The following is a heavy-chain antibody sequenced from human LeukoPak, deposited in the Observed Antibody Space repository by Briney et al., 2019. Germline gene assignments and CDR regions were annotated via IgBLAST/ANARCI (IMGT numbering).Heavy chain of an antibody. V-gene: IGHV3-30*18. CDR2: ISYDGSNK. Sequence: GGSLRLSCAASGFTFSSYGMHWVRQAPGKGLEWVAVISYDGSNKYYADSVKGRFTISRDNSKNTLYLQMNSLRAEDTAVYYCAKDTEVIAAAGTSFDYWGQGTLVTVSS. CDR1: GFTFSSYG. D-gene: IGHD6-13*01. CDR3: AKDTEVIAAAGTSFDY. J-gene: IGHJ4*02.